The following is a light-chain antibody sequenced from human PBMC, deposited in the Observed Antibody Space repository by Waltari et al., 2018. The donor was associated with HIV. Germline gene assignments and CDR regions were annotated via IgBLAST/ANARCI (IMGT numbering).Light chain of an antibody. CDR1: SSNIGKNP. V-gene: IGLV1-44*01. Sequence: QSVLTQPPSASGTPGQRVTISCSGSSSNIGKNPVNWYQQLPGTAPKLLIYSSNQRPSGVPDRFPGSKSGTSASLAISGLQSEDEADYFCAAWDDSLDGHVLFGGGTKLTVL. CDR3: AAWDDSLDGHVL. J-gene: IGLJ2*01. CDR2: SSN.